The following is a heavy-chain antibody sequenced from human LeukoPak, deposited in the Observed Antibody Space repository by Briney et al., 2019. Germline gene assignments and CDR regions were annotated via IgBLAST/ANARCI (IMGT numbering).Heavy chain of an antibody. Sequence: GGSLRLSCAASGFTFSSYAMSWVRQAPGKGLEWVSAISGSGSSTYYADSVKGRFTISRDNSKNTLYLQMNSLRAEDTAVYYCAKPLNYDFWSGYPNGNWFDPWGQGTLVTVSS. V-gene: IGHV3-23*01. CDR2: ISGSGSST. CDR1: GFTFSSYA. CDR3: AKPLNYDFWSGYPNGNWFDP. J-gene: IGHJ5*02. D-gene: IGHD3-3*01.